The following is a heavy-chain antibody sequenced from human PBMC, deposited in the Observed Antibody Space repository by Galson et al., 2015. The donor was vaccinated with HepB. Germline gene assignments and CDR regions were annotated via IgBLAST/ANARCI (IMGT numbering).Heavy chain of an antibody. Sequence: SLRLSCAASGFTFSNYWMSWVRQAPGKGLEWVANIKEDGSETHYVDSMKGRFIISRDNAKKSLYLQMNSLRAEDTAIYYCARERDPTSSGSSLNYWGQGTLVTVSS. CDR1: GFTFSNYW. CDR2: IKEDGSET. J-gene: IGHJ4*02. CDR3: ARERDPTSSGSSLNY. D-gene: IGHD5-24*01. V-gene: IGHV3-7*03.